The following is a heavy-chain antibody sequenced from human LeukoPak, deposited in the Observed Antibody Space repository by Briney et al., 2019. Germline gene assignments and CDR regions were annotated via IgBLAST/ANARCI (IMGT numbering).Heavy chain of an antibody. V-gene: IGHV4-39*02. Sequence: MPSETLSLTCTVSGGSISSSSYYWGWIRQPPGKDLEWIGSIYYSGTTYYNPSLKSRVTISVDTSKNHFSLKVSSLTAADTAVYYCAGRVTSAMDTRGFFDTWGQGTLVTVSS. J-gene: IGHJ4*02. D-gene: IGHD5-18*01. CDR3: AGRVTSAMDTRGFFDT. CDR2: IYYSGTT. CDR1: GGSISSSSYY.